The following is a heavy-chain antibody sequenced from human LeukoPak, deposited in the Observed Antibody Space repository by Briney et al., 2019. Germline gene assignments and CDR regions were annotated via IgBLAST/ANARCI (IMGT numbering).Heavy chain of an antibody. CDR3: ARDSVTREMATRYDY. CDR2: IYHSGNT. Sequence: SGTLSLTCDVSGAFISSNNWWTWVRQPPGKGLEWIGEIYHSGNTNYSPSLKSRVTISIDKSKNQFSLKLSSVTAADTAVYYCARDSVTREMATRYDYWGQGTLVTVSS. CDR1: GAFISSNNW. J-gene: IGHJ4*02. D-gene: IGHD5-24*01. V-gene: IGHV4-4*02.